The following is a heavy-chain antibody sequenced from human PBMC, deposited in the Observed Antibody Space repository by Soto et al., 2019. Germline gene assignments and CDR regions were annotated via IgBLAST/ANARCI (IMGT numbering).Heavy chain of an antibody. CDR2: ISSSSSYI. D-gene: IGHD6-13*01. CDR1: GFTFSSYS. J-gene: IGHJ4*02. V-gene: IGHV3-21*01. Sequence: GGSLRLSCAASGFTFSSYSMNWVRQAPGKGLEWVSSISSSSSYIYYADSVKGRFTISRDNAKNSLYLQMNSLRAEDTAVYYRAIDDVEVSQLVPLDYWGQGTLVTVSS. CDR3: AIDDVEVSQLVPLDY.